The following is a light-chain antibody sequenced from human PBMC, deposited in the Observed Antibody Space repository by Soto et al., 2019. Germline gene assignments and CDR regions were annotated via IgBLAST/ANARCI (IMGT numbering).Light chain of an antibody. CDR2: DDS. V-gene: IGLV3-21*02. CDR1: NIGSKS. Sequence: SYVLAQAPSVSVAPGQTARISCGGNNIGSKSVNWYQQKPGQAPVLVVYDDSGRPSGIPERFSGSNSGNTATLSISTVEAGDEADYYCQIWGDSSARVLFGGGTKLTV. J-gene: IGLJ2*01. CDR3: QIWGDSSARVL.